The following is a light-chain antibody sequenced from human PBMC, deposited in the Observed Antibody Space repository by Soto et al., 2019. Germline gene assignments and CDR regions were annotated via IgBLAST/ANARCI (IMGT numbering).Light chain of an antibody. CDR3: QQYGSSPWT. Sequence: IELTQSPGTLSLSPGERATLHCRASQSLSSSYLAWYQQKPGQAPRLLIYGASSRATGIPDRFSGSGSGTDFTLTISRLEPEDFAVYYCQQYGSSPWTFGQGTKVDIK. CDR1: QSLSSSY. CDR2: GAS. V-gene: IGKV3-20*01. J-gene: IGKJ1*01.